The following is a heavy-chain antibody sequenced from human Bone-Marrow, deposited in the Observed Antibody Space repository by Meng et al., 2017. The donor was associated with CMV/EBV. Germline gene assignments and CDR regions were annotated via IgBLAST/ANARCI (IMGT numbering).Heavy chain of an antibody. Sequence: GGSLRLSCAASGFMFRRYAMSWVRQAPGKGLEWVSYISSSGSTIHYADSVKGRFTISRDNAKNSLYLQMNSLRAEDTAVYYCARFEQLVVDYWGQGTLVTVSS. CDR2: ISSSGSTI. J-gene: IGHJ4*02. CDR1: GFMFRRYA. CDR3: ARFEQLVVDY. V-gene: IGHV3-11*01. D-gene: IGHD6-6*01.